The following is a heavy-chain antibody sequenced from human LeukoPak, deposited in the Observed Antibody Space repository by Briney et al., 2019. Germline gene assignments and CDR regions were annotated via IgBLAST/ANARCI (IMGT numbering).Heavy chain of an antibody. V-gene: IGHV3-23*01. Sequence: PGGSLRLSCAASGFTFSNYAMSWVRQAPGKGLEWVSAISASGGSTYYADSVRGRFTISRDNSKNTLYMQMNSLRAEDAAIYYCAKFNAMTTLTPFDYWGQGTLVTVSP. J-gene: IGHJ4*02. CDR2: ISASGGST. CDR3: AKFNAMTTLTPFDY. CDR1: GFTFSNYA. D-gene: IGHD4-17*01.